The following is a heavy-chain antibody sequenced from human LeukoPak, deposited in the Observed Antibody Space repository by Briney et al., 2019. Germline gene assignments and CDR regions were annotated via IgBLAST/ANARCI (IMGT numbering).Heavy chain of an antibody. J-gene: IGHJ4*02. D-gene: IGHD3-10*01. CDR2: IYTSGST. CDR1: GGSISSYY. Sequence: SETLSLTCTVSGGSISSYYWSWIRQPAGKGLEWIGRIYTSGSTNYNPSLKSRVTMSVDTSKNQFSLKLSSVTAADTAEYYCARFSYYGSGSSSPFDYWGQGTLVTVSS. V-gene: IGHV4-4*07. CDR3: ARFSYYGSGSSSPFDY.